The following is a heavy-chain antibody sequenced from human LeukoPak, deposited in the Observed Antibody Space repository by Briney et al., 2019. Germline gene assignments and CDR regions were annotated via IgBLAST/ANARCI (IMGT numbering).Heavy chain of an antibody. D-gene: IGHD6-19*01. CDR2: IYFSGST. CDR3: ARLLGSGLMDV. V-gene: IGHV4-59*08. J-gene: IGHJ6*02. Sequence: SETLSLTCTVSGASISGDYWTWIRQPPGEGLEWIGYIYFSGSTHYNPSLMSRATISLDTSKNQFSLMLTSVPAADTAVYYCARLLGSGLMDVWGQGTTVTVSS. CDR1: GASISGDY.